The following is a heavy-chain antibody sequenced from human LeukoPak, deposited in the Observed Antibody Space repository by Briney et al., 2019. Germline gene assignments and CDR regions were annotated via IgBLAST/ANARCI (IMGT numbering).Heavy chain of an antibody. V-gene: IGHV3-23*01. Sequence: GGSLRLSCAASGFTFSSYAMSWVRQAPGKGLEWVSAISGSGGSTYYADPVKGRFTISRDNSKNTLYLQMNSLRAEDTAVYYCANQVTAAGSNYYYYYGMDVWGQGTTVTVSS. CDR1: GFTFSSYA. D-gene: IGHD6-13*01. J-gene: IGHJ6*02. CDR2: ISGSGGST. CDR3: ANQVTAAGSNYYYYYGMDV.